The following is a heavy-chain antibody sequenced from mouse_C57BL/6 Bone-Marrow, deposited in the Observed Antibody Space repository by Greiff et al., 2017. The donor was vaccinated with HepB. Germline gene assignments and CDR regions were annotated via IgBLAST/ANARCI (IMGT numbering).Heavy chain of an antibody. CDR3: ARPTVVPHWYFDV. CDR2: INPNNGGT. CDR1: GYTFTDYN. D-gene: IGHD1-1*01. V-gene: IGHV1-18*01. Sequence: EVQLVESGPELVKPGASVKIPCKASGYTFTDYNMDWVKQSHGKSLEWIGDINPNNGGTIYNQKFKGKATLTVDKSSSTAYMELRSLTSEDTAVYYCARPTVVPHWYFDVWGTGTTVTVSS. J-gene: IGHJ1*03.